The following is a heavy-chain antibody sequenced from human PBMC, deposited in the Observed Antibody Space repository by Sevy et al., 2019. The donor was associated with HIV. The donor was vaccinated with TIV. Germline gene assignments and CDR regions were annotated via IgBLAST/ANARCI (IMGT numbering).Heavy chain of an antibody. CDR2: IYWNDDK. CDR3: AHASYYDFWSGYYSYFDY. Sequence: SGPTLVKPTQTLTLTCTFSGFSLSTSGVGVGWISQPPGKALEWLALIYWNDDKRYSPSLKSRLTITKDTSKNQVVLTRTNMDPVDTATYYCAHASYYDFWSGYYSYFDYWGQGTLVTVSS. J-gene: IGHJ4*02. D-gene: IGHD3-3*01. V-gene: IGHV2-5*01. CDR1: GFSLSTSGVG.